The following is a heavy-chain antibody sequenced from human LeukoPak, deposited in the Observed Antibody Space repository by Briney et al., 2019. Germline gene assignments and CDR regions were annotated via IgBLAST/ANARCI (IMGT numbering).Heavy chain of an antibody. J-gene: IGHJ4*02. V-gene: IGHV3-21*01. CDR2: ISSSSSYI. CDR1: GFTFSSYS. D-gene: IGHD3-16*02. CDR3: ARGGYYVWGSYLDTYFDY. Sequence: GGSLRLSWAASGFTFSSYSMNWVRQAPGKGLEGVSSISSSSSYIYYADSVKGRFTISRDNAKNSLYLQTNSLRAEDTAVYYCARGGYYVWGSYLDTYFDYWGQGTLVTVSS.